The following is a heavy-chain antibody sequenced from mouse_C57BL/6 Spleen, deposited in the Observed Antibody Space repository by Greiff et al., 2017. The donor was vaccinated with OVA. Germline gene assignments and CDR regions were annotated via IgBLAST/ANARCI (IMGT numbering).Heavy chain of an antibody. J-gene: IGHJ4*01. CDR3: ARGDYYGFYAMDY. CDR2: IYPGSGNT. V-gene: IGHV1-76*01. Sequence: QVQLQQSGAELVRPGASVKLSCKASGYTFTDYYINWVKQRPGQGLEWIARIYPGSGNTYYNEKFKGKATLTAEKSSSTAYMQLSSLTSEDSAVYFCARGDYYGFYAMDYWGQGTSVTVSS. CDR1: GYTFTDYY. D-gene: IGHD1-1*01.